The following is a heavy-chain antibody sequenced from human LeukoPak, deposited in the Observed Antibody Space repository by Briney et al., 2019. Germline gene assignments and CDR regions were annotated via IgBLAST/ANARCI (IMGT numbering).Heavy chain of an antibody. CDR2: IRSSSSTI. CDR1: GYTFSSYS. D-gene: IGHD3-10*01. J-gene: IGHJ4*02. Sequence: GGSLRLSCAASGYTFSSYSMNCVPGAPGEGAEGVPHIRSSSSTIYYAHSVKGRYTIARDNAKNSLYLQMNSLRAEDTAVYYWARAGFTFSDYFGYFFVNWGQGTLVTVSS. CDR3: ARAGFTFSDYFGYFFVN. V-gene: IGHV3-48*01.